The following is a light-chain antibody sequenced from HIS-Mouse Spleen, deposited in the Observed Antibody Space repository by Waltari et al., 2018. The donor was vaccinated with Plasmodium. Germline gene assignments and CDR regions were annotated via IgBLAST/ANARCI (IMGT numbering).Light chain of an antibody. J-gene: IGLJ2*01. CDR2: EGS. CDR1: SRDGGSYNL. Sequence: QSALTQPASVSGSPGQSITISFTGTSRDGGSYNLGSWYQQQPGKAPKLMIYEGSKRPSGVSNRFSGSKSGNTASLTISGLQAEDEADYYCCSYAGSSTFVVFGGGTKLTVL. CDR3: CSYAGSSTFVV. V-gene: IGLV2-23*03.